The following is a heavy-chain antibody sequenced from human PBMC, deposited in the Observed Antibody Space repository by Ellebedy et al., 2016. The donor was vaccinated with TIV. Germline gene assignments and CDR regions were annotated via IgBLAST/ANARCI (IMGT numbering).Heavy chain of an antibody. J-gene: IGHJ5*02. CDR2: IYYSGTT. V-gene: IGHV4-30-4*01. Sequence: MPSETLSLTCTVSGGSISSGVYYWSWIRQPPGKGLEWIAYIYYSGTTYYNPSLKSRVTISVDTSKNQFSLKLSSVTAADTAVYYCARDDGAGGWFDPWGPGTLVTVSS. D-gene: IGHD3-10*01. CDR1: GGSISSGVYY. CDR3: ARDDGAGGWFDP.